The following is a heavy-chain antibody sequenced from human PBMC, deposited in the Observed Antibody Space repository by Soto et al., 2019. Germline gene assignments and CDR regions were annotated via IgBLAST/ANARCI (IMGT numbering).Heavy chain of an antibody. CDR3: ARLPHPGIAVAGTVY. Sequence: EVLLVESGGGLVQPGGSLRLSCAASGFTFITYWMSGVRQAPGKGLEWVANIKQDGSEQFYVDSVKGRFTISRDNAKNSLSLQMNSLRAEDTAVYFCARLPHPGIAVAGTVYWGQGPLVTVSS. V-gene: IGHV3-7*05. CDR2: IKQDGSEQ. J-gene: IGHJ4*02. D-gene: IGHD6-19*01. CDR1: GFTFITYW.